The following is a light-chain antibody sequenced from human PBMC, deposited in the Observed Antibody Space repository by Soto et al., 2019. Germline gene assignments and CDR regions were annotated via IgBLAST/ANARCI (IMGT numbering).Light chain of an antibody. J-gene: IGKJ1*01. V-gene: IGKV2-28*01. CDR1: QSLLHINGYNY. Sequence: DIVMTQSPLSLPVTPGEPASISCRSSQSLLHINGYNYLDWYLQKPGQSPQLLIYLGSNRASGVPDRFSGSGSVTDFTLKISRVEAEDVGIYYCMQALQTPWTFGQGTKVEIK. CDR3: MQALQTPWT. CDR2: LGS.